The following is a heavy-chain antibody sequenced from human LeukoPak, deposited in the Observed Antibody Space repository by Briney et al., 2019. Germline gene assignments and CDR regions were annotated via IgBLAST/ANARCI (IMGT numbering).Heavy chain of an antibody. Sequence: GESLRISCKGSGYSFTSYWISWVRQMPGKGLEWMGRIDPSDSYTNYSPSFQGHVTISADKTISTASLQWSSLKASDTAMYYCARKDDYYGWGIYADYWGQETLVTSSS. D-gene: IGHD3-10*01. CDR2: IDPSDSYT. V-gene: IGHV5-10-1*01. CDR3: ARKDDYYGWGIYADY. J-gene: IGHJ4*02. CDR1: GYSFTSYW.